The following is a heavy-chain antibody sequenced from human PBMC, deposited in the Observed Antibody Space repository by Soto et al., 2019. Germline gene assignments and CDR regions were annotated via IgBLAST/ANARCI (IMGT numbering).Heavy chain of an antibody. CDR1: GFTFSSYG. V-gene: IGHV3-33*01. Sequence: PGGSLRLSCAASGFTFSSYGMHWVRQAPGKGLEWVAVIWYDGSNKYYADSVKGRFTISRDNSKNTLYLQMNSLRAEDTAVYYCAREGSSSWYVGGWFDPWGHGTQVTVSS. D-gene: IGHD6-13*01. CDR2: IWYDGSNK. CDR3: AREGSSSWYVGGWFDP. J-gene: IGHJ5*02.